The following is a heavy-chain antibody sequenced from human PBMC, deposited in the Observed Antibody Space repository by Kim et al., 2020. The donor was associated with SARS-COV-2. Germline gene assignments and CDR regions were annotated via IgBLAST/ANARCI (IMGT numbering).Heavy chain of an antibody. V-gene: IGHV3-30*04. CDR3: ARDSSGRNHHDAFDI. J-gene: IGHJ3*02. CDR1: GFTFSSYA. D-gene: IGHD3-22*01. Sequence: GGSLRLSCAASGFTFSSYAMHWVRQAPGKGLEWVAVISYDGSNKYYADSVKGRFTISRDNSKNTLYLQMNSLRAEDTAVYYCARDSSGRNHHDAFDIWGQGTMVTVSS. CDR2: ISYDGSNK.